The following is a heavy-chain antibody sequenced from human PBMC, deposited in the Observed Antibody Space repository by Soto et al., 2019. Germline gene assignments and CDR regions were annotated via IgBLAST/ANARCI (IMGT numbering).Heavy chain of an antibody. D-gene: IGHD1-26*01. CDR2: ISSSSSYI. Sequence: EVQMVESGGGLVKPGGSLRLSCAASGFTFSSYSMNWVRQAPGKGLEWVSSISSSSSYIYYADSVKGRFTISRDNAKNSLYLQMNSLRAEDTAVYYCAREGAIVGRGGMDVWGQGTTVTVSS. CDR3: AREGAIVGRGGMDV. J-gene: IGHJ6*02. CDR1: GFTFSSYS. V-gene: IGHV3-21*01.